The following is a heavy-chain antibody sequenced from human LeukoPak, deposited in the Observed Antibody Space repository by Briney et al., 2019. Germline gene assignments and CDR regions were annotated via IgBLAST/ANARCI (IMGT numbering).Heavy chain of an antibody. V-gene: IGHV4-59*01. Sequence: SETLSLTCTVSGGSISSYYWSWIRQPSGKGLEWIGYIYYSGSTNYNPSLKSRVTISVDTSKNQFSLKLSSVTAADTAVYYCARTDYIAPFDYWGQGTLVTVSS. D-gene: IGHD4/OR15-4a*01. CDR2: IYYSGST. CDR1: GGSISSYY. CDR3: ARTDYIAPFDY. J-gene: IGHJ4*02.